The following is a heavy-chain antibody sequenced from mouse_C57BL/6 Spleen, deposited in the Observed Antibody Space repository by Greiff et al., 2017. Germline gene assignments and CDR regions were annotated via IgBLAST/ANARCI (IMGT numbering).Heavy chain of an antibody. D-gene: IGHD2-12*01. V-gene: IGHV1-26*01. CDR3: ARGGRLYDFDY. CDR1: GYTFTDYY. J-gene: IGHJ2*01. CDR2: INPNNGGT. Sequence: EVQLQQSGPELVKPGASVKISCKASGYTFTDYYMNWVKQSHGKSLEWIGDINPNNGGTSYNQKFKGKATLTVDKSSSTAYMELRSLTSEDSAVYYCARGGRLYDFDYWGQGTTLTVSS.